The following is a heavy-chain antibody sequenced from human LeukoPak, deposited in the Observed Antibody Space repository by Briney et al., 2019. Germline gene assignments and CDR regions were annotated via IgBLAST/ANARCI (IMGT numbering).Heavy chain of an antibody. CDR1: GDSVSSNSDA. CDR3: ARDPVGGSTIFDY. CDR2: TYYRSKWYY. J-gene: IGHJ4*02. Sequence: SQTLSLTCAISGDSVSSNSDAWNWIRQSPSRGLEWLGRTYYRSKWYYDYAVAVKSRISINPDTSKNQFSLQLSSVTPEDAAVYYCARDPVGGSTIFDYWGQGTLVTVSS. V-gene: IGHV6-1*01. D-gene: IGHD1-26*01.